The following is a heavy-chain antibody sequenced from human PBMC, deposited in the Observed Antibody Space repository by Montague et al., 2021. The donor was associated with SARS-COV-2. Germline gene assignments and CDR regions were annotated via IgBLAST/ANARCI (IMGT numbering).Heavy chain of an antibody. J-gene: IGHJ4*02. V-gene: IGHV4-59*01. D-gene: IGHD6-19*01. Sequence: SETLSLTCTVSGGSIRSYYWSWIRQPPGKGLEWIGEIYPSGSTNYNPSQKSRVTISMDTSKSQFSLKLTSVTAADTAVYYCARHTRGWQPFDFWGQGTLVTVSS. CDR1: GGSIRSYY. CDR2: IYPSGST. CDR3: ARHTRGWQPFDF.